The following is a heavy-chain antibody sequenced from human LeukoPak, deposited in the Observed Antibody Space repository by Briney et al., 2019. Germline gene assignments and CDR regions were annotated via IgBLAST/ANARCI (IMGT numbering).Heavy chain of an antibody. D-gene: IGHD4-17*01. CDR3: VRDISSTVTTV. CDR1: GFTFSNYR. CDR2: ISNGSTTK. Sequence: GGSLRLSCVASGFTFSNYRMNWVRQAPGKGLEWVAYISNGSTTKYYADSVKGRFSISRDNAKNSLYLQMNSLRAEDTAVYYCVRDISSTVTTVWGQGTLVTVSS. J-gene: IGHJ4*02. V-gene: IGHV3-48*01.